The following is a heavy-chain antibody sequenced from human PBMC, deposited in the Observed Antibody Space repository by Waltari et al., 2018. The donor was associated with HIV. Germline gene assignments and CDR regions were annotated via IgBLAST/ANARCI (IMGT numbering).Heavy chain of an antibody. CDR2: INIDGSRI. J-gene: IGHJ4*02. CDR1: GFSVRSYW. D-gene: IGHD3-10*01. V-gene: IGHV3-74*01. CDR3: SRDTFGEYDY. Sequence: EVQLVQSGGGLIKPGGSLRLSCADSGFSVRSYWMHWVRQTPGKGLVWVSRINIDGSRIDYADSVRGRFTISRDSAKNTLSLQMNSLTEEDTAVYYCSRDTFGEYDYWGQGTLVTVSS.